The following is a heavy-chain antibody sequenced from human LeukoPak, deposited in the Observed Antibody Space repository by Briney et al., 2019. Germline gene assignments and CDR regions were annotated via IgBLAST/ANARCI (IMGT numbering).Heavy chain of an antibody. D-gene: IGHD3-10*01. CDR2: IQHDGSRT. CDR3: AKEHPYTSGSDAFDI. J-gene: IGHJ3*02. Sequence: GRSLRLSCAASGFSFSTYTMNWVRQAPGQGLERVAGIQHDGSRTYYADSVKGRFTISRDNSKNTVYLQMNSLRAEDTAVFYCAKEHPYTSGSDAFDIWGQGTMVTVSS. V-gene: IGHV3-30-3*01. CDR1: GFSFSTYT.